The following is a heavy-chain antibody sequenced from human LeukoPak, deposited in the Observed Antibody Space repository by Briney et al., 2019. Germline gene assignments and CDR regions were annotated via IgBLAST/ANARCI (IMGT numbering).Heavy chain of an antibody. CDR3: AREFLSSAGIRRGFDP. D-gene: IGHD6-13*01. CDR1: SDSISTYY. CDR2: THTSGTT. V-gene: IGHV4-4*07. J-gene: IGHJ5*02. Sequence: PSETLSLTCTVSSDSISTYYWSWIRQPAGKGPEWIGRTHTSGTTNYNPSLMGRVTMSADTSNNQFSLRLNSVTAAGTAIYYCAREFLSSAGIRRGFDPWVQGMLVTVSS.